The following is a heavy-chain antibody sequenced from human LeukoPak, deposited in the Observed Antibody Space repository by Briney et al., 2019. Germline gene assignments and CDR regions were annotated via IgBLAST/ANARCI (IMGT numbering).Heavy chain of an antibody. J-gene: IGHJ4*02. CDR1: GFTVSSNY. CDR3: AKVPTTSPYSSSWYFDY. D-gene: IGHD6-13*01. CDR2: IYSGGST. Sequence: PGGSLRLSCAASGFTVSSNYMSWVRQAPGKGLEWVSVIYSGGSTYYADSVKGRFTISRDNSKNTLYLQMNSLRAEDTAVYYCAKVPTTSPYSSSWYFDYWGQGTLVTVSS. V-gene: IGHV3-53*01.